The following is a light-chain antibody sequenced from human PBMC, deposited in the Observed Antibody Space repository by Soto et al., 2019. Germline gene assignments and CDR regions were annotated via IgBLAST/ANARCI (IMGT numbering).Light chain of an antibody. V-gene: IGKV3-11*01. CDR3: KQRNNWPIT. J-gene: IGKJ5*01. Sequence: EIVLTQSPGTLSLSPGERATLSCRSSQSLTTNYLAWYQQKPGQAPRLLIYGAYNRATGIQARFSGSGSGTDFTLTISSLEPEDFAVYYCKQRNNWPITFGQGTRLEIK. CDR2: GAY. CDR1: QSLTTNY.